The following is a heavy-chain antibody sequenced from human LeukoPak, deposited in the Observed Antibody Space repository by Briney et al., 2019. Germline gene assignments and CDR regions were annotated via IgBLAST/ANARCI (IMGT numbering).Heavy chain of an antibody. CDR1: GGTFSSYA. D-gene: IGHD3-9*01. J-gene: IGHJ3*02. CDR2: IIPILGIA. Sequence: ASVKVSCKASGGTFSSYAISWVRQAPGQGLEWMGRIIPILGIANYAQKFQGRVTITADKSTSTAYMELSSLRSEDTAVYYCARLGTPDRYFDPIPIWGQGTMVTVSS. CDR3: ARLGTPDRYFDPIPI. V-gene: IGHV1-69*04.